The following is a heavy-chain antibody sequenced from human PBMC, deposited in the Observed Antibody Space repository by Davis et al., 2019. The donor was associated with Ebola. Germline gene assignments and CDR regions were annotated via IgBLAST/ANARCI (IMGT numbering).Heavy chain of an antibody. J-gene: IGHJ4*02. D-gene: IGHD2-15*01. CDR1: GYSFTSYW. Sequence: GESLKISCKGSGYSFTSYWIGWVRQMPGKGLEWMGIIYPGDSATRYSPSFQGQVTISADKSISTAYLQWTSLKASDTAMYYCARGYCSGGSCYPYGFDYWGQGTLVTVSS. CDR3: ARGYCSGGSCYPYGFDY. CDR2: IYPGDSAT. V-gene: IGHV5-51*01.